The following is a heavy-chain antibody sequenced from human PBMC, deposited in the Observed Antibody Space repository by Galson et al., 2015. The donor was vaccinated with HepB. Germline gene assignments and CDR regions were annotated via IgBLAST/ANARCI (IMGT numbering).Heavy chain of an antibody. Sequence: SVKVSCKASGGTFSSYAISWVRQAPGQGLEWMGGIIPILGIANYAQKFQGRVTITADKSTSTAYMELSSLRSEDTAVYYCARENGAVARGGSRGGYFDYWGQGTLVTVSS. CDR1: GGTFSSYA. J-gene: IGHJ4*02. CDR2: IIPILGIA. CDR3: ARENGAVARGGSRGGYFDY. V-gene: IGHV1-69*10. D-gene: IGHD2-15*01.